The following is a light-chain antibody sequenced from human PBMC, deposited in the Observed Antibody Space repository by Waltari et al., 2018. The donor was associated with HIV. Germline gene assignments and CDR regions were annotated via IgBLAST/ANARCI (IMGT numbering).Light chain of an antibody. Sequence: IVMTQYPAFQSVTPKETVSITCRASQNIGSNLHWYQQKPDQSPKLVIKYASRSFSGVPSRFSGSGSGTDFSLTISRLEAEDAATYFCHQSSSLPHTFGQGTKLEIK. V-gene: IGKV6-21*01. CDR1: QNIGSN. J-gene: IGKJ2*01. CDR3: HQSSSLPHT. CDR2: YAS.